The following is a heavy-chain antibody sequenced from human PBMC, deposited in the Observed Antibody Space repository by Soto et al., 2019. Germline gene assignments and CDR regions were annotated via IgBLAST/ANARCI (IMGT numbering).Heavy chain of an antibody. CDR1: GFTFSSYA. V-gene: IGHV3-30-3*01. CDR3: ALDAATAAGRQGLSYFDY. J-gene: IGHJ4*02. Sequence: GGSLRLSCAASGFTFSSYAMHWVRRAPGKGLEWVTVISYDGSNKYYADSVKGRFTISRDNSKNTQYLQTNSLIAEYTAVYSCALDAATAAGRQGLSYFDYWGQGTLVSVSS. D-gene: IGHD6-25*01. CDR2: ISYDGSNK.